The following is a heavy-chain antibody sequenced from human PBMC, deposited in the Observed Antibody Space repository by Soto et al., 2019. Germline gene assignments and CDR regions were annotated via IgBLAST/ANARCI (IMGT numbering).Heavy chain of an antibody. CDR2: INPETGGT. D-gene: IGHD3-22*01. CDR1: GYTFTGYY. J-gene: IGHJ4*02. CDR3: AKGSSGYYDTFDY. Sequence: SVKVSCKASGYTFTGYYVHWVREAPGQGLEWMGWINPETGGTSYAQKFQGRVTLSRDTSINTAYLQMNSLRAEDTAIYYCAKGSSGYYDTFDYWGQGTLVTVSS. V-gene: IGHV1-2*02.